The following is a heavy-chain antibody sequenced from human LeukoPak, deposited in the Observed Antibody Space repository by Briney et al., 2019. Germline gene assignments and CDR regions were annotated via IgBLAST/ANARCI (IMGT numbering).Heavy chain of an antibody. CDR3: ARGRNWNYGGWFDP. CDR2: INHSGST. V-gene: IGHV4-34*01. J-gene: IGHJ5*02. Sequence: SETLSLTCGIYGGSFSGYYWSWIRQPPGKGLEWIGEINHSGSTNHNPSLKSRVTISVDTSKNQFSLKLTSVTAADTAVYYCARGRNWNYGGWFDPWGQGTLVTVSS. CDR1: GGSFSGYY. D-gene: IGHD1-7*01.